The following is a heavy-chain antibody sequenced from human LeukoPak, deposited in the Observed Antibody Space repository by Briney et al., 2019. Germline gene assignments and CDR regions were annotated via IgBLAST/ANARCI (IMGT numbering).Heavy chain of an antibody. CDR3: ARDLIAARPNWFDP. J-gene: IGHJ5*02. D-gene: IGHD6-6*01. CDR2: ISAYNGNT. Sequence: ASVKVSCKASGYTFTTYGISWVRQAPGQEFEWMGWISAYNGNTNYAQKFQGRVTLTTDASTNTAYLELRSLRSDDTAMYYCARDLIAARPNWFDPWGQGTLVTVSS. V-gene: IGHV1-18*01. CDR1: GYTFTTYG.